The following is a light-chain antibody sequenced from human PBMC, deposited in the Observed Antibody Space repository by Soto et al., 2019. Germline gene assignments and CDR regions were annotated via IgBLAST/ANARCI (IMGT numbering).Light chain of an antibody. CDR3: QQYNSYPPT. V-gene: IGKV1-16*02. J-gene: IGKJ5*01. Sequence: DAQMTQPASSLCASVGASVTITCRANHGIRNDLAWFQQRPGKAPKSLIYAASSLQSGVPSKFSGSGSGTDFTLTISSLQPEDFATYYCQQYNSYPPTFGQGTRLEIK. CDR1: HGIRND. CDR2: AAS.